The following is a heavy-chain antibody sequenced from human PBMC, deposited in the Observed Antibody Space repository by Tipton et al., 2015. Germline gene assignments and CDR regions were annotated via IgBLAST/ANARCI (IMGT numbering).Heavy chain of an antibody. CDR3: ARKDYDFWSGYYNWFDL. J-gene: IGHJ5*02. CDR1: GGSINSSSHY. Sequence: TLSLTCTASGGSINSSSHYWAWIRQPPGKGLEWIGSISYSGSTYYNWSLKSRVTISVDTSKNQFSLKLSSVTAVDTAMYYCARKDYDFWSGYYNWFDLWGQGTLVTVSS. D-gene: IGHD3-3*01. CDR2: ISYSGST. V-gene: IGHV4-39*01.